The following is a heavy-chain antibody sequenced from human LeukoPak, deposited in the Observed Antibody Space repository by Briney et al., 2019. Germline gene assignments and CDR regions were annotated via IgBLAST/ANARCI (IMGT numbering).Heavy chain of an antibody. Sequence: PSETLSLTCAVYGGSFSGYYWSWIRQPPGKGLEWIGEINHSGSTNYNPSLKSRVTISVDTSKNQFSLKLSSVTAADTAVYYCARVRITMIVVVIKRAFDIWSQGTMVTVSS. CDR2: INHSGST. V-gene: IGHV4-34*01. J-gene: IGHJ3*02. CDR3: ARVRITMIVVVIKRAFDI. CDR1: GGSFSGYY. D-gene: IGHD3-22*01.